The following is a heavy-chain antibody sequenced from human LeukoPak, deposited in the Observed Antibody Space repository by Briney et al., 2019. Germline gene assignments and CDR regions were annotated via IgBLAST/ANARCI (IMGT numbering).Heavy chain of an antibody. J-gene: IGHJ2*01. CDR1: GGSFSGYY. CDR2: INHSGST. Sequence: PSETLSLTCAVYGGSFSGYYWSWIRQPPGKGLEWIGEINHSGSTNYNPSPKSRVTISVDTSKNQFSLKLSSVTAADTAVYYCARVFLYWYFDLWGRGTLVTVSS. CDR3: ARVFLYWYFDL. D-gene: IGHD3-10*02. V-gene: IGHV4-34*01.